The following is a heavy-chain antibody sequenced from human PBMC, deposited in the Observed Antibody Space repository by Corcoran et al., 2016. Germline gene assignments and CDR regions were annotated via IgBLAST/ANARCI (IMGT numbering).Heavy chain of an antibody. D-gene: IGHD3-3*01. CDR1: GGSINSSNW. CDR2: IYHSGST. Sequence: QVQLQESGPGLVKPSGTLSLTCAVSGGSINSSNWWSWVRQPPGKGLEWIGEIYHSGSTNYNPSLQSRVTISVGKSKNQFSLKVSSVTAANTAVYYWERVACFGVARRGNWFDPWGQGFLVTGS. V-gene: IGHV4-4*02. CDR3: ERVACFGVARRGNWFDP. J-gene: IGHJ5*02.